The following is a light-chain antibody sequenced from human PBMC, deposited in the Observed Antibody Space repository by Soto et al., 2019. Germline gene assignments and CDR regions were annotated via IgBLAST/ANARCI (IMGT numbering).Light chain of an antibody. J-gene: IGLJ3*02. CDR1: NSDVGGYNY. Sequence: QSVLTQPASVSGSPGQSITICCTGTNSDVGGYNYVSWYQQHPGKAPKLMIYEVTNRPSGVSHRFSGSRSGNAACLTISGLQAEDEADYYCSSYTSITTLGVLFGGGTKVTVL. CDR3: SSYTSITTLGVL. CDR2: EVT. V-gene: IGLV2-14*01.